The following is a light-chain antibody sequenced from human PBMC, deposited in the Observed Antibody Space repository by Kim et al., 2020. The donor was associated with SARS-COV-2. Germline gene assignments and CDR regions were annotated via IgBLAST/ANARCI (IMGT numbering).Light chain of an antibody. CDR3: QAYDSSLSGSV. Sequence: KVTSACTGTSSNIGAGYDVHWYQQLPGTAPKLLIFHTSNRPSGVPDRFSGSKSATSASLAITGVRAEDEADYYCQAYDSSLSGSVFGAGTKVTVL. V-gene: IGLV1-40*01. J-gene: IGLJ1*01. CDR1: SSNIGAGYD. CDR2: HTS.